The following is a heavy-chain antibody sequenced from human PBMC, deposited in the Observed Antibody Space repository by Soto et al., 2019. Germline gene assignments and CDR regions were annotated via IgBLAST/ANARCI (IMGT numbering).Heavy chain of an antibody. D-gene: IGHD5-12*01. V-gene: IGHV4-34*01. CDR1: GGSFSGYY. CDR3: ARGVATIGP. CDR2: INHSGST. J-gene: IGHJ5*02. Sequence: SETLSLTCAVYGGSFSGYYWSWIRQPPGKGLEWIGEINHSGSTNYNPSLKGRVTISVDTSKNQFSLKLTSVTAADTAVYYCARGVATIGPWGQGTQVTVSS.